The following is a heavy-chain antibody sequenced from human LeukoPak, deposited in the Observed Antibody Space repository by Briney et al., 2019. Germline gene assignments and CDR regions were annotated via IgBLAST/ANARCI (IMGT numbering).Heavy chain of an antibody. CDR1: GGTFSSYA. CDR3: ARDLSGMATIRYFDY. J-gene: IGHJ4*02. V-gene: IGHV1-69*04. D-gene: IGHD5-24*01. Sequence: SVKVSCKASGGTFSSYAISWVRQAPGQGLEWMGRIIPILGIANYAQKFQGRVTITADKSTSTAYMELSSLRSEDTAVYYCARDLSGMATIRYFDYWGQGALVTVSS. CDR2: IIPILGIA.